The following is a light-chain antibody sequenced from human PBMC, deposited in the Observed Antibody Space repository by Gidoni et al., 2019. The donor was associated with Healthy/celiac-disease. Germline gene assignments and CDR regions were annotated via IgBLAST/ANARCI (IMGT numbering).Light chain of an antibody. J-gene: IGKJ1*01. Sequence: PLTLSSWQRDSATRTGRPSQSVSSYVAWYQQQPGQAPRLLIYDATNGATGIPARFSGSASGTDFTLTISILEPEDVADYYCQQRSNWWTFGQGTKVEIK. CDR1: QSVSSY. CDR2: DAT. CDR3: QQRSNWWT. V-gene: IGKV3-11*01.